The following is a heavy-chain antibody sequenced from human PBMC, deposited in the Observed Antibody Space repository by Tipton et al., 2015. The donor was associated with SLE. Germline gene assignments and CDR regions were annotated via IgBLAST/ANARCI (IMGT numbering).Heavy chain of an antibody. CDR3: ASVPS. Sequence: TLSLTCTVSGYSISSGYYWGWIRQPPGKGLEWVGSIYHSGSTYYNPSLKSRVTISVDTSKNQFSLKLSSVTAADTAVYYCASVPSWRQGTLVTVSS. V-gene: IGHV4-38-2*02. CDR1: GYSISSGYY. J-gene: IGHJ5*02. CDR2: IYHSGST.